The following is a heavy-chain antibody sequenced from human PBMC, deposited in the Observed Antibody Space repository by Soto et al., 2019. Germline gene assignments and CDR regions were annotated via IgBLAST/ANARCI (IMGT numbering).Heavy chain of an antibody. CDR3: ARVAVAARPRWYNWFDP. V-gene: IGHV1-8*01. CDR2: MNPNSGET. D-gene: IGHD2-15*01. Sequence: ASVKVSCKTPGYTFTDYDINWVRQATGQGLEWIGWMNPNSGETGYAQKFQGRVTMTRSASLSTAYLELSSLRSEDTAVYYCARVAVAARPRWYNWFDPWGQGTLVTVSS. J-gene: IGHJ5*02. CDR1: GYTFTDYD.